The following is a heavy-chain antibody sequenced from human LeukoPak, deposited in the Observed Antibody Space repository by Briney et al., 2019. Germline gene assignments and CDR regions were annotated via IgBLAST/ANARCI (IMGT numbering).Heavy chain of an antibody. CDR3: ARDSPDGSGTYYNDSPDY. J-gene: IGHJ4*02. V-gene: IGHV1-18*01. D-gene: IGHD3-10*01. CDR1: VYTFSSYD. CDR2: ISAYNGNT. Sequence: ASVKVSCKSSVYTFSSYDISWVRQAPAQGLEWMGWISAYNGNTNYRQKLQGRVTMTTDTSTSTAYMDLRSLRSDDTAIYYCARDSPDGSGTYYNDSPDYWGQRTLVTVSS.